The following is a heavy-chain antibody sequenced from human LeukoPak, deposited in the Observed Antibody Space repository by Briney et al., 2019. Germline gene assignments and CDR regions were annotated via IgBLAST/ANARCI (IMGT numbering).Heavy chain of an antibody. CDR2: VNHEGDS. J-gene: IGHJ6*03. D-gene: IGHD4-11*01. CDR1: GVSLRGYY. Sequence: SQTLSLTCAVYGVSLRGYYWSWIRQSPEKGLEWIGEVNHEGDSIYSPSLKSRLTVSVDMSKNQFSLNLRSVTAADTAVYFCARGSNYVSDYYFDVWGKGTTVIVSS. V-gene: IGHV4-34*01. CDR3: ARGSNYVSDYYFDV.